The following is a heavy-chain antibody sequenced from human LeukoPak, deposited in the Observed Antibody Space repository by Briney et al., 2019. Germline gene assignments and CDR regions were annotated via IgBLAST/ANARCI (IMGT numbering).Heavy chain of an antibody. CDR3: AKSKFLVAKSNGEGFDY. J-gene: IGHJ4*02. CDR1: GFTFSSYA. D-gene: IGHD5-12*01. CDR2: ISSNGGST. Sequence: PGGSLRLSCAASGFTFSSYAMHWVRQAPGKGLEYVSAISSNGGSTYYANSVKGRFTISRDNSKNTLYLQMNSLRAEDTAVYYCAKSKFLVAKSNGEGFDYWGQGTLVTVSS. V-gene: IGHV3-64*01.